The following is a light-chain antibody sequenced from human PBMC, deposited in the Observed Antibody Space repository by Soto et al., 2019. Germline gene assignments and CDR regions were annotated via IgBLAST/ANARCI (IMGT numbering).Light chain of an antibody. CDR2: GAS. V-gene: IGKV3-15*01. CDR3: QQYNNWPLT. CDR1: QSVSSN. Sequence: EIVMTQSPATLSVSPGERATLSCRASQSVSSNLAWYQQKPGQAPRLLIYGASTRATGIPARFSGSGSGTEFTLTISGLHSEDFAVYYCQQYNNWPLTFCGGTKVEIK. J-gene: IGKJ4*01.